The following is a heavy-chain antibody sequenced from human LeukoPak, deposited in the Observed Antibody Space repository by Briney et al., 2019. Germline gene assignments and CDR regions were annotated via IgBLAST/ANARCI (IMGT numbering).Heavy chain of an antibody. V-gene: IGHV1-2*02. J-gene: IGHJ4*02. CDR3: ARRSGDGYNLFDY. CDR1: GYTFTGYY. Sequence: ASVKVSCKASGYTFTGYYMHWVRQAPGQGLEWMGWINPNSGGTNYAQKFQGRVTMTRDTSISTAYMELSRLRSDDTAVYYCARRSGDGYNLFDYWGQGTLVTVSS. CDR2: INPNSGGT. D-gene: IGHD5-24*01.